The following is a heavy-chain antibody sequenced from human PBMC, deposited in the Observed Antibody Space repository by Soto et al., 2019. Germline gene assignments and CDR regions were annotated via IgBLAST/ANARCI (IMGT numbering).Heavy chain of an antibody. V-gene: IGHV4-34*01. Sequence: PSETLSLTCAVYGGSFSGYYWSWIRQPPGKGLEWIGEINHSGSTNYNPSLKSRVTISVDTSKNQFSLKLSSVTAADTAVYYCARDDYGDKGFDYWGQGTLVTVSS. D-gene: IGHD4-17*01. CDR1: GGSFSGYY. CDR3: ARDDYGDKGFDY. J-gene: IGHJ4*02. CDR2: INHSGST.